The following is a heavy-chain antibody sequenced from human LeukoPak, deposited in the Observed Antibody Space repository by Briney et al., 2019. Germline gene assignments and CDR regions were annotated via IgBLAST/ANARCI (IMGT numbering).Heavy chain of an antibody. CDR3: AREYFLSVAAAGTLPIYYYGMDV. CDR1: GFTFSSYG. V-gene: IGHV3-33*01. D-gene: IGHD6-13*01. CDR2: IWYDGSNK. J-gene: IGHJ6*02. Sequence: PGGSLRLSCAASGFTFSSYGMHWVRQAPGKGLEWVAVIWYDGSNKYYADSVKGRFTISRDNSKNTLYLQMNSLRAEDTAVYYCAREYFLSVAAAGTLPIYYYGMDVWGQGTTVTVSS.